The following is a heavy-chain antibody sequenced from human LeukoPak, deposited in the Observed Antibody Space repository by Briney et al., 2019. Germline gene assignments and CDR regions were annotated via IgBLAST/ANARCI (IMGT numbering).Heavy chain of an antibody. J-gene: IGHJ4*02. CDR1: GGSISSYY. Sequence: SETLSLTCTVSGGSISSYYWSWIRQPPGKGLEWIGYIYYSGSTNYNPSLKSRVTISVDTSKNQFSLNLSSVTAADTAVYYGARGARYSDYEGPYFDYWGQGTLVTVSS. CDR2: IYYSGST. V-gene: IGHV4-59*01. D-gene: IGHD5-12*01. CDR3: ARGARYSDYEGPYFDY.